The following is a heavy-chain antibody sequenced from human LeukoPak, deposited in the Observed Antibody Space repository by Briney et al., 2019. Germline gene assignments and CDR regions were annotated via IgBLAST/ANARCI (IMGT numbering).Heavy chain of an antibody. V-gene: IGHV3-21*01. D-gene: IGHD4-23*01. CDR1: GFXFSSYS. Sequence: GGSLRLSCAASGFXFSSYSLNWVRQAPGKGLEWVSSISSSGRYIYYADSVKGRFTISRDNAKNSLYLQMNSLRAEDTAVYYCARESSTTVVTPGDYWGQGTLVTVSS. CDR3: ARESSTTVVTPGDY. CDR2: ISSSGRYI. J-gene: IGHJ4*02.